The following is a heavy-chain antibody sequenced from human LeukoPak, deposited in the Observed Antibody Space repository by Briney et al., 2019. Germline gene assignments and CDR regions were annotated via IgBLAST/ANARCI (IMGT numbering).Heavy chain of an antibody. CDR1: GYTLTSYD. V-gene: IGHV1-8*03. J-gene: IGHJ3*02. D-gene: IGHD3-3*01. CDR3: ARGDCSSTSCKINPGITIFGVVIERPGDAFDI. Sequence: ASVKVSCKASGYTLTSYDINWVRQATGQGLEWMGWMNPNSGNTGSAQKFQCRVTITRNTSISTAYMELSSLRSEDTALYYCARGDCSSTSCKINPGITIFGVVIERPGDAFDIWGQGTMVTVSS. CDR2: MNPNSGNT.